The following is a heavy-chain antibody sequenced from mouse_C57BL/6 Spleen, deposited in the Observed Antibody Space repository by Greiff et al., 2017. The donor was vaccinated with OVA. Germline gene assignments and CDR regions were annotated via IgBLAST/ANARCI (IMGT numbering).Heavy chain of an antibody. Sequence: QVQLKQSGAELVRPGTSVKVSCKASGYAFTNYLIEWVKQRPGQGLEWIGVINPGSGGTNYNEKFKGKATLTADKSSSTAYMQLSSLTSEDSAVYFCARSGGTVEFAYWGQGTLVTVSA. CDR2: INPGSGGT. V-gene: IGHV1-54*01. J-gene: IGHJ3*01. CDR1: GYAFTNYL. CDR3: ARSGGTVEFAY. D-gene: IGHD1-1*01.